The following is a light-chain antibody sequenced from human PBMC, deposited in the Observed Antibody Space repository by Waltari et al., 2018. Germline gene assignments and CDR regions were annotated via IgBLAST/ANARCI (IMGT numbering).Light chain of an antibody. CDR1: QSISSW. V-gene: IGKV1-5*03. J-gene: IGKJ1*01. CDR2: KAS. CDR3: QQYSTYLRT. Sequence: DIHMTQSPSTLSASVGDSVTITCRASQSISSWLAWYQQRPGKAPRLLIYKASTLESGVPSRFSGSGSGTEFTLTITGLQPDDFATYYCQQYSTYLRTFGQGTKVEIK.